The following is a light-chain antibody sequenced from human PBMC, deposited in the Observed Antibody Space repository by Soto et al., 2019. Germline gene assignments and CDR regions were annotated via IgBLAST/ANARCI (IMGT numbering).Light chain of an antibody. CDR1: QSVSTNF. CDR3: QQYGRTSWT. Sequence: EIVWTQAPGTLSLSPGEGATLSCRASQSVSTNFFAWYQQKPGQAPRLLIYGASTRATGIPDRFSGSGSGTDFTLTISRLEPEAFAVYSCQQYGRTSWTFGQGTKVDIK. V-gene: IGKV3-20*01. J-gene: IGKJ1*01. CDR2: GAS.